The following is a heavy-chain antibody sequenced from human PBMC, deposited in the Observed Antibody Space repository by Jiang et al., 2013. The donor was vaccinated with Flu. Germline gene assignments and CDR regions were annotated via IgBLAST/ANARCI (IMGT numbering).Heavy chain of an antibody. D-gene: IGHD3-3*01. J-gene: IGHJ3*02. CDR1: GYSFTSYW. CDR3: ARPGFWSGYYPAFDI. V-gene: IGHV5-51*01. Sequence: GAEVKKPGESLKISCKGSGYSFTSYWIGWVRQMPGKGLEWMGIIYPGDSDTRYSPSFQGQVTISADKSISTAYLQWSSLKASDTAMYYCARPGFWSGYYPAFDIWGQGTMVTVSS. CDR2: IYPGDSDT.